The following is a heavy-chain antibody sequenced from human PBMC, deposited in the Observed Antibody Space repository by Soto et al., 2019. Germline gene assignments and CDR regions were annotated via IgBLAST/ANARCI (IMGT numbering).Heavy chain of an antibody. CDR3: ARSTGRY. J-gene: IGHJ4*02. Sequence: SETLSLTCTVSGGSISSDDYYWSWIRQSPGRGLEWIGYIYFSGNTYYNPSLRSRISISIDTSKNQFSLNLRSVTAADTAVYYCARSTGRYWGQGTLVTVSS. D-gene: IGHD2-21*01. V-gene: IGHV4-30-4*01. CDR1: GGSISSDDYY. CDR2: IYFSGNT.